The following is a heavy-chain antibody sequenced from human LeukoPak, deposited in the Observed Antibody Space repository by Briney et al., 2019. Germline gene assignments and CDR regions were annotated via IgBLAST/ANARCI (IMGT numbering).Heavy chain of an antibody. D-gene: IGHD6-19*01. CDR2: IYYSGST. CDR1: GGSISSGGYY. J-gene: IGHJ3*02. CDR3: ARELSSGLDAFDI. Sequence: PSQTLSLTCTVSGGSISSGGYYWRWIRQHPGKGLEWIGYIYYSGSTYYNPSLKSRVTISVDTSKNQFSLKLSSVTAADTAVYYCARELSSGLDAFDIWGQGTMVTVSS. V-gene: IGHV4-31*03.